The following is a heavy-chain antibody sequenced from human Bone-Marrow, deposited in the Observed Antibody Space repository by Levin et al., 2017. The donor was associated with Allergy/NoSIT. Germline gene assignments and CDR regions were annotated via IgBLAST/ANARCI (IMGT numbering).Heavy chain of an antibody. V-gene: IGHV3-11*01. CDR2: ITTSGSTI. Sequence: GGSLRLSCAASGFTFSDYHMNWIRQAPGKGLEWVSYITTSGSTIYYADSVKGRFTISRDDAKNSLYLQMNSLRVEDTALYYCARDTAMVTYYYGMDGWGQGTTVTVSS. D-gene: IGHD5-18*01. J-gene: IGHJ6*02. CDR1: GFTFSDYH. CDR3: ARDTAMVTYYYGMDG.